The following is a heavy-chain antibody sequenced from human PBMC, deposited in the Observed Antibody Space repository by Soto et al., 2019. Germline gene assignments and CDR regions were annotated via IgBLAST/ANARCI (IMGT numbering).Heavy chain of an antibody. D-gene: IGHD3-3*01. V-gene: IGHV3-30*18. J-gene: IGHJ6*02. CDR2: ISYHGSNK. CDR3: AKVDYEFLDLGGYGMDV. Sequence: QVQLVESGGGVVQPGRSLRLSCAASGFTFSSYGMHWVRQAPGKGLDWVSCISYHGSNKYYVDSVKGRFTISRDNSKNMLYLQMNRLRAEDTAVYYCAKVDYEFLDLGGYGMDVWGQGTTVTVSS. CDR1: GFTFSSYG.